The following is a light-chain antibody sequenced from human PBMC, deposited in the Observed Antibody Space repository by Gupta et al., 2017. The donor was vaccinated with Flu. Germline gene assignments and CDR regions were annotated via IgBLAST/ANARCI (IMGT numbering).Light chain of an antibody. Sequence: QSALPHPPSACGAPGQRVTIPCSGSSSNIESNTVSWYQQHPGTAHKLLIYSNKPRPSGVPDRFSGSKSGTSASLAISGLQSEDEADYYCASWDVSLKGIFGTGTKVTVV. CDR2: SNK. V-gene: IGLV1-44*01. J-gene: IGLJ1*01. CDR3: ASWDVSLKGI. CDR1: SSNIESNT.